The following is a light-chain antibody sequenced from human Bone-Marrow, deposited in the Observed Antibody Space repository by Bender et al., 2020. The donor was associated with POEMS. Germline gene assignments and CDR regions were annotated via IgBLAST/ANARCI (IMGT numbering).Light chain of an antibody. CDR3: QAWDSNTASVV. J-gene: IGLJ2*01. V-gene: IGLV3-1*01. CDR2: QDN. CDR1: KLGDKY. Sequence: YELTQPPSVSVSPGQTASITCSGDKLGDKYACWYQQKPGQSPVLVIYQDNKRPSGIPERFSGSNSGNTATLTISGTQAMDEADYYCQAWDSNTASVVFGGGTKLTVL.